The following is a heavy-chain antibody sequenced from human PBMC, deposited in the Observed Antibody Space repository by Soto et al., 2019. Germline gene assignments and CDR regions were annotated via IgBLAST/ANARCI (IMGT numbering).Heavy chain of an antibody. CDR2: FDPEDGET. V-gene: IGHV1-24*01. Sequence: ASVKVSCKVSGYTLTELSMHRVRQAPGKGLEWMGGFDPEDGETIYAQKFQGRVTMTEDTSTDTAYMELSSLRSEDTAVYYCATALYSYGPFDYWGQGTLVTVSS. J-gene: IGHJ4*02. D-gene: IGHD5-18*01. CDR3: ATALYSYGPFDY. CDR1: GYTLTELS.